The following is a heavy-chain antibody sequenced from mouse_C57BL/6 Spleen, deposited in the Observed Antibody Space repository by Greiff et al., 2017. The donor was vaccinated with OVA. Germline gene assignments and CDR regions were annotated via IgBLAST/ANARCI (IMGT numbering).Heavy chain of an antibody. Sequence: QVQLQQSGAELVKPGASVKISCKASGYAFSSYWMNWVKQRPGKGLEWIGQIYPGDGDTNYNGKFKGKATLTADKSSSTAYMQLSSLTSEDSAVYFCAREGLYDGYYPFAYWGPGTLVTVSA. J-gene: IGHJ3*01. CDR3: AREGLYDGYYPFAY. D-gene: IGHD2-3*01. CDR1: GYAFSSYW. V-gene: IGHV1-80*01. CDR2: IYPGDGDT.